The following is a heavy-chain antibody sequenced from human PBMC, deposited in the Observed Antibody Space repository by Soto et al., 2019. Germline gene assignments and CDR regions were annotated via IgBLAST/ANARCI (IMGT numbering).Heavy chain of an antibody. J-gene: IGHJ4*02. Sequence: EVLLVESGGGLVQPGGSLRLSCAASGFSFSSYWMTWVRQAPGKGLEWVASIKQDGSEKFYVDSVKGRFTISRDNARNALYLQLDSLRSEATAVDYGAREDRAPWVYWGQGALVTVSS. V-gene: IGHV3-7*01. D-gene: IGHD7-27*01. CDR2: IKQDGSEK. CDR3: AREDRAPWVY. CDR1: GFSFSSYW.